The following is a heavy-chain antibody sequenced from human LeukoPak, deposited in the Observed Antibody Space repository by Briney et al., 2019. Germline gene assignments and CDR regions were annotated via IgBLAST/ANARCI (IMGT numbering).Heavy chain of an antibody. D-gene: IGHD3-16*01. Sequence: ASVKVSCTASGYTFTTYRLDWVRQAPGQSLEWMGFINPSDSSTYYVQRFQGRVAMTSDTSTSTVYMELSGLRSEDTALYFCARDSWGSFLDWGQGTLVTVSS. CDR3: ARDSWGSFLD. J-gene: IGHJ4*02. CDR1: GYTFTTYR. V-gene: IGHV1-46*01. CDR2: INPSDSST.